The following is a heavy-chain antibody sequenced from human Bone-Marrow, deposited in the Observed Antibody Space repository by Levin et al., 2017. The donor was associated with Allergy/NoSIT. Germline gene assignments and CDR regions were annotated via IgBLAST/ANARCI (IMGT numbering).Heavy chain of an antibody. Sequence: GESLKISCSASGFTFSDYYMSWIRQAPGKGPEWISYISTTSSYTNYADSVKGRFTISRDNAKSSLNLQMKSLRAEDTAVCYCARDKLGGDSGYASFDAFDLWGQGTLVTVSS. CDR2: ISTTSSYT. CDR3: ARDKLGGDSGYASFDAFDL. D-gene: IGHD5-12*01. J-gene: IGHJ3*01. V-gene: IGHV3-11*05. CDR1: GFTFSDYY.